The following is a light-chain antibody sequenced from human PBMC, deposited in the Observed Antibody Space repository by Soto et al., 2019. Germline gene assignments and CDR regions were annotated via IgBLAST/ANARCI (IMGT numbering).Light chain of an antibody. V-gene: IGKV3-11*01. Sequence: EIVLTQSPATLSLSPGDGATLSCRASQSVGSSLAWYQQKPGQAPRLLIYDASNRATGIPARFSGSGSGTDFTLDISSLDPEDFAVYYCQQRSDWPITFGQGTRLEIK. CDR2: DAS. CDR3: QQRSDWPIT. CDR1: QSVGSS. J-gene: IGKJ5*01.